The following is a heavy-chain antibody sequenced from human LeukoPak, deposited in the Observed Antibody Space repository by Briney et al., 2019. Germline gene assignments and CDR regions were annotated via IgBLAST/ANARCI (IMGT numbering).Heavy chain of an antibody. Sequence: GGSLRLSCAASGFTFSSYSMNWVRQAPGKGLEWVSSISSSSSYIYYADSVKGRFTISRDNAENSLYLQMNSLRAEDTAVYYCARDLRGYSGYDYPGCYFDYWGQGTLVTVSS. CDR2: ISSSSSYI. CDR1: GFTFSSYS. J-gene: IGHJ4*02. V-gene: IGHV3-21*01. D-gene: IGHD5-12*01. CDR3: ARDLRGYSGYDYPGCYFDY.